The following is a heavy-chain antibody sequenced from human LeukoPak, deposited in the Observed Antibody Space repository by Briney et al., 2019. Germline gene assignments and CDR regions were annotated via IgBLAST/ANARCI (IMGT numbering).Heavy chain of an antibody. CDR2: IYYSGST. CDR1: GGSISSYY. D-gene: IGHD2/OR15-2a*01. CDR3: AGQHPRNTVDF. J-gene: IGHJ4*02. V-gene: IGHV4-59*08. Sequence: SETLSLTCTVSGGSISSYYWSWIRQPPGKGLEWIGYIYYSGSTNYNPSLKSRVTISVDTSKNQFSLKLSSVTAADTAVCYCAGQHPRNTVDFWGQGTLVTVSS.